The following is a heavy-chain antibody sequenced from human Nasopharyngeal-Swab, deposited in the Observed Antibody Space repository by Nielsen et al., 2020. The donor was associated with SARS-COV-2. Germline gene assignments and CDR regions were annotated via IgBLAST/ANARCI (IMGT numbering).Heavy chain of an antibody. J-gene: IGHJ4*02. D-gene: IGHD3-22*01. CDR2: ISAYNGNT. V-gene: IGHV1-18*01. Sequence: ASVKVSCKASGGTFSSYAISWVRQAPGQGLEWMGWISAYNGNTNYAQKLQGRVTMTTDTSTSTAYMELRSLRSDGTAVYYCARGKDYYDSSGYYSGGDYWGQGTLVTVSS. CDR3: ARGKDYYDSSGYYSGGDY. CDR1: GGTFSSYA.